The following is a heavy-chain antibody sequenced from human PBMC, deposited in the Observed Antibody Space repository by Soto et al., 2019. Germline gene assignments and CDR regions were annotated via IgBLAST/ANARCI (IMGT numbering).Heavy chain of an antibody. J-gene: IGHJ6*02. Sequence: GASVKVSCKASGYTFTSYGISWVRQAPGQGLEWMGWISAYNGNTNYAQKLQGRVTMTTDTSTSTAYMELRSLRSDDTAVYYCALKRSSSSWYVAYYYGMDVWGQGTTVTVSS. D-gene: IGHD6-13*01. CDR2: ISAYNGNT. CDR3: ALKRSSSSWYVAYYYGMDV. V-gene: IGHV1-18*01. CDR1: GYTFTSYG.